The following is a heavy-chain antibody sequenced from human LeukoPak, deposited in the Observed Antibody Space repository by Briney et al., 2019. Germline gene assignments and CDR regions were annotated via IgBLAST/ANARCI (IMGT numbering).Heavy chain of an antibody. CDR2: ISSSGSTI. Sequence: GGSLRLSCAASGFTFSDYYMSWIRQAPGKGLEWVSYISSSGSTIYYADSVKGRFTISRDNAKNSLYLQMNSLRAEDTAVYHCARAHHPYYFDYWGQGTLVTVSS. V-gene: IGHV3-11*01. D-gene: IGHD1-14*01. CDR1: GFTFSDYY. J-gene: IGHJ4*02. CDR3: ARAHHPYYFDY.